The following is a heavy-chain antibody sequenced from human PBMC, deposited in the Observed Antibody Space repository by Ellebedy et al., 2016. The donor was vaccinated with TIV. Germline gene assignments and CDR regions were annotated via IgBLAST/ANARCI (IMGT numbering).Heavy chain of an antibody. V-gene: IGHV3-74*01. CDR1: GFTFSSYW. J-gene: IGHJ4*02. CDR2: INSDGSST. Sequence: GESLKISCAASGFTFSSYWMHWVRQAPGKGLVWVSRINSDGSSTSYADSVKGRFTISRDNAKNTLYLQMNSLRAEDTAVYYCARLLLPYPSNDYWGQGTLVTVSS. CDR3: ARLLLPYPSNDY. D-gene: IGHD2-15*01.